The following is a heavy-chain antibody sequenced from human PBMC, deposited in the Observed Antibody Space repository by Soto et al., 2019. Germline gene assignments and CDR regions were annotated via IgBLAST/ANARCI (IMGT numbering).Heavy chain of an antibody. J-gene: IGHJ5*02. V-gene: IGHV3-21*01. CDR1: GFTFSSYS. CDR2: ISSSSSYI. Sequence: EVQLVESGGGLVKPGGSLRLSCAASGFTFSSYSMNWVRQAPGKGLEWVSSISSSSSYIYYADSVKGRFTISRDNAKNSLYLQMNSLRAADTAVYYCASGTGRQEGRFDPWGQGTLVTVSS. D-gene: IGHD6-13*01. CDR3: ASGTGRQEGRFDP.